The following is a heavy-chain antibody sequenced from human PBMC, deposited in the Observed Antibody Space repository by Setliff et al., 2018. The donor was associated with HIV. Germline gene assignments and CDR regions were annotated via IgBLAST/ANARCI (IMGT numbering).Heavy chain of an antibody. D-gene: IGHD6-13*01. CDR2: VLPSGNS. CDR3: ARTYSSNWYIDY. J-gene: IGHJ4*02. V-gene: IGHV4-34*10. Sequence: PSETLSLTCHVSGDSLNGFYWSWIRQSPARGLAWIGEVLPSGNSNYNPSFKGRLSMSTSENQFSLKLTSVTAADTAIYYCARTYSSNWYIDYWGQGTLVTVSS. CDR1: GDSLNGFY.